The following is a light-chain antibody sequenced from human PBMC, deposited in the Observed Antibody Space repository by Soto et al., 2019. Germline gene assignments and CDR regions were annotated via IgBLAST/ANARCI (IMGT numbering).Light chain of an antibody. V-gene: IGKV1-39*01. CDR2: AAS. CDR3: QQFNNYIT. Sequence: DIQMTQSPSSLSASVGDRVTITCRASQSISSYLNWYQQKPGKAPKLPIYAASSLQSGVPSRFSGSGSGTDFTLTISSLQPEDFATYYCQQFNNYITFGQGTRLEIK. J-gene: IGKJ5*01. CDR1: QSISSY.